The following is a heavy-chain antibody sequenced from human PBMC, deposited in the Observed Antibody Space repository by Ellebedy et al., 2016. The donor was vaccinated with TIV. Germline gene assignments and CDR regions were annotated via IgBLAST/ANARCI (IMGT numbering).Heavy chain of an antibody. J-gene: IGHJ4*02. CDR1: GFTFSIYS. CDR3: VRSIGPLDY. CDR2: ISNSGSI. Sequence: PGGSLRLSCAASGFTFSIYSTNWVRQAPGKGLEWVSYISNSGSIYYTDSVKGRFTISRDNAKNSLYLQMNSLRVEDTAVYYCVRSIGPLDYWGQGTLVTVSS. V-gene: IGHV3-48*01. D-gene: IGHD3-10*01.